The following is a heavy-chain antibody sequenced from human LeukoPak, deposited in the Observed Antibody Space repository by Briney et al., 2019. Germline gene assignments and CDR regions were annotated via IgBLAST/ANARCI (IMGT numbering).Heavy chain of an antibody. CDR2: IYSDGGT. CDR3: AKELYNYGDYGAEGLDV. CDR1: GFTVSSSY. J-gene: IGHJ6*02. V-gene: IGHV3-53*05. D-gene: IGHD4-17*01. Sequence: GGSLRLSCVVSGFTVSSSYMSWVRQAPGKGLEWVSLIYSDGGTYYADSVKGRFTISRDNSRNTLYLQMNSLKAEDTAVYYCAKELYNYGDYGAEGLDVGGQGTTVTVS.